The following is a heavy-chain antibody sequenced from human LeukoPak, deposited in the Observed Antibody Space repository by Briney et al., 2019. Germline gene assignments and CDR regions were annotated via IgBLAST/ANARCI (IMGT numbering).Heavy chain of an antibody. CDR3: ARDVGSPGDAFDI. V-gene: IGHV4-38-2*02. CDR1: GYSISSGYY. Sequence: SQTLSLTCTVSGYSISSGYYWGWIRQPPGKGLEWIGSIYHSGSTYYNPSLKSRVTISVDTSKNQFSLKLSSVTAADTAVYYCARDVGSPGDAFDIWGQGTMVTVSS. D-gene: IGHD3-10*01. CDR2: IYHSGST. J-gene: IGHJ3*02.